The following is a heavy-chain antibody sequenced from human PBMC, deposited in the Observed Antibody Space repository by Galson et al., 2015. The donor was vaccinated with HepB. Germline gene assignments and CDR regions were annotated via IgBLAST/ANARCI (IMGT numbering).Heavy chain of an antibody. CDR3: ARGYCSSTSCYSSAPYYFDY. V-gene: IGHV1-3*01. CDR1: GYTFTSYA. CDR2: INAGNGNT. D-gene: IGHD2-2*01. J-gene: IGHJ4*02. Sequence: SVKVSCKASGYTFTSYAMHWVRQAPGQRLEWMGWINAGNGNTKYSQKFQGRVTITRDTSASTAYMELSSLRSEDTAVYYCARGYCSSTSCYSSAPYYFDYWGQGTLVTVSS.